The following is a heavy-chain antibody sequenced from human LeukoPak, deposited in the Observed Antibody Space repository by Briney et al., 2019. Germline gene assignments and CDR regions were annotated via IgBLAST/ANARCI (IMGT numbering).Heavy chain of an antibody. D-gene: IGHD3-10*01. V-gene: IGHV3-23*01. CDR2: IVGSGGST. CDR1: GFTFSNYA. CDR3: AKEGARTSGYFDY. J-gene: IGHJ4*02. Sequence: PGASLRLSCAASGFTFSNYAMSWVRQAPGKGLEWASAIVGSGGSTYYADSVKGRFTISRDNSKNTLYLQMNSLRAEDTAVYYCAKEGARTSGYFDYWGQGTLVTVSS.